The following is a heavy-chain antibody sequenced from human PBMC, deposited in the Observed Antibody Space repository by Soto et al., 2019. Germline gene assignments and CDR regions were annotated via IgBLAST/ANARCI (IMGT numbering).Heavy chain of an antibody. CDR2: ISGSGGTT. V-gene: IGHV3-23*01. Sequence: EVQLLESGGGLVQPGGSLRLSCAASGFTFSTYAMSWVRQAPGNGLEWVSAISGSGGTTYYADSVKGRFTISRDNSKKSLYLEMNNLGAEDTAVYYCAKEPVAQASGWHADYRGQGTLVTVPS. CDR1: GFTFSTYA. J-gene: IGHJ4*01. D-gene: IGHD6-19*01. CDR3: AKEPVAQASGWHADY.